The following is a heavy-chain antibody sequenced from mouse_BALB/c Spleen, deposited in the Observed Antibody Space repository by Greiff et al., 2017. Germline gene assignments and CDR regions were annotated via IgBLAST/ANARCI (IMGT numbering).Heavy chain of an antibody. CDR2: IYPGDGDT. CDR3: ARGYYGSSPYYAMDY. Sequence: QVQLQQSGPELVKPGASVKISCKASGYAFSSSWMNWVKQRPGQGLEWIGRIYPGDGDTNYNGKFKGKATLTADKSSSKAYMQLSSLTSVDSAVYFCARGYYGSSPYYAMDYWGQGTSVTVSS. CDR1: GYAFSSSW. D-gene: IGHD1-1*01. J-gene: IGHJ4*01. V-gene: IGHV1-82*01.